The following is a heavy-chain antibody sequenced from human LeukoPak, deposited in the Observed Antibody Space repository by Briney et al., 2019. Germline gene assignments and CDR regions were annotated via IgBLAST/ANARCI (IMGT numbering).Heavy chain of an antibody. V-gene: IGHV3-33*01. CDR2: IWHDGSNS. D-gene: IGHD6-13*01. J-gene: IGHJ1*01. Sequence: SGGSLRLSCAASGFSFSNFGMHWVRQAPGKGLEWVAIIWHDGSNSYYADSVKGRFTLSRDNSKTTLYLQMDSLRVEDTALYYCVRGEYSSSWHSEYFQHWGQGTLVTVSS. CDR3: VRGEYSSSWHSEYFQH. CDR1: GFSFSNFG.